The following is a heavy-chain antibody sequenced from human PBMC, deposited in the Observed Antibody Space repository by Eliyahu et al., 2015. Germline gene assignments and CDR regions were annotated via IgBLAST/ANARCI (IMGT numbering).Heavy chain of an antibody. CDR1: GFSIRDYW. CDR3: ARAGHITAFDL. Sequence: EVQLAESGGALVQPGGSLSLSCAASGFSIRDYWMTWFRHAPAKGLEWVASVKQDGGETYYGVSVKGRFIISRDNAKNSLFLQMTSLTVEDTAVYYCARAGHITAFDLWGQGSLVTVSS. CDR2: VKQDGGET. V-gene: IGHV3-7*01. D-gene: IGHD3-3*02. J-gene: IGHJ1*01.